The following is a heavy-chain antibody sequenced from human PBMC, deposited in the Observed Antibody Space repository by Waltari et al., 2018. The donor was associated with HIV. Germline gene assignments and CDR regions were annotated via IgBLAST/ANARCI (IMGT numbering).Heavy chain of an antibody. V-gene: IGHV4-31*03. Sequence: QVQLQESGPGLVKPSQTLSLTCTVSGGSIRSGGYYWSWIRQHPGKGLEWIGSIYYSGSTYYNPSLKSRVTISIDTSKNQFSLKLSSVTAADTAVYYCARARQYYGSGSRNWFDPWGQGTLVTVSS. D-gene: IGHD3-10*01. CDR3: ARARQYYGSGSRNWFDP. CDR2: IYYSGST. J-gene: IGHJ5*02. CDR1: GGSIRSGGYY.